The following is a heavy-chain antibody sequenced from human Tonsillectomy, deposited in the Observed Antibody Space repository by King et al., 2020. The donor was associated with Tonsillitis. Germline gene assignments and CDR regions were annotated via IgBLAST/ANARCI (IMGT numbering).Heavy chain of an antibody. CDR2: IFSNDDK. CDR1: GFSLSNARMG. Sequence: VTLKESGPVLVKPTETLTLTCTVSGFSLSNARMGVSWIRQPPGKALEWLAHIFSNDDKSYSTPLKSRLTISKDTSKSQVVLSMTNMDPVDTATYYCARYYYDSRGYYNGYFDYWGQGTLVTVSS. J-gene: IGHJ4*02. CDR3: ARYYYDSRGYYNGYFDY. D-gene: IGHD3-22*01. V-gene: IGHV2-26*01.